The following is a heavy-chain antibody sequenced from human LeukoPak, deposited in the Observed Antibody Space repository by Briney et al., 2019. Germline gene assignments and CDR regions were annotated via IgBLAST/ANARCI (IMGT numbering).Heavy chain of an antibody. CDR1: GFTFDDYA. D-gene: IGHD3-22*01. J-gene: IGHJ4*02. Sequence: PGGSLRLSCAASGFTFDDYAMHWVRHAPGKGLEWVSLISGDGGSTYYADSVKGRFTISRDNSKNSLYLQMNSLRTEDTALYYCAKDIPYYYDSSGSYGDYFDYWGQGTLVTVSS. CDR3: AKDIPYYYDSSGSYGDYFDY. CDR2: ISGDGGST. V-gene: IGHV3-43*02.